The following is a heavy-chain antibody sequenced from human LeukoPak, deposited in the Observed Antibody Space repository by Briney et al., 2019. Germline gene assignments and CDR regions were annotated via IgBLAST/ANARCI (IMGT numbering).Heavy chain of an antibody. J-gene: IGHJ4*02. CDR2: IHYSGSP. Sequence: SETLSLTCTVSGGSISSYYWSWIRQPPGKGLEWIGYIHYSGSPNYYPSLKSRVTISVDTSKNQFSLKLSSVTAADTAVYYCANYHDYSNFQGAYYLDYWGQGTLVTVSS. D-gene: IGHD4-11*01. CDR1: GGSISSYY. CDR3: ANYHDYSNFQGAYYLDY. V-gene: IGHV4-59*08.